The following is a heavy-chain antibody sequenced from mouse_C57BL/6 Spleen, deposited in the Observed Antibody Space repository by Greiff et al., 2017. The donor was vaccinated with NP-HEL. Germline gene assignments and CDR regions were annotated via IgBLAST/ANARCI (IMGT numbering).Heavy chain of an antibody. V-gene: IGHV1-55*01. J-gene: IGHJ1*03. CDR2: IYPGSGST. Sequence: VQLQQPGAELVKPGASVKMSCKASGYTFTSYWITWVKQRPGQGLEWIGDIYPGSGSTNYNEKFKSKATLTVDTSSSTAYMQLSSLTSEDSAVYYCARGITTVGYFDVWGTGTTVTVSS. D-gene: IGHD1-1*01. CDR3: ARGITTVGYFDV. CDR1: GYTFTSYW.